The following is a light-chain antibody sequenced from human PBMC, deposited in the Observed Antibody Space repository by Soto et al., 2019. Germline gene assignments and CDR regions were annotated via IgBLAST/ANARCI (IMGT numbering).Light chain of an antibody. V-gene: IGKV3-20*01. CDR1: QSVSSSY. CDR3: QQYGSSLL. Sequence: EIVLTQSPGTLSLSPGERATLSCRASQSVSSSYLAWYQQKPGQAPRLLIYGASSRATGIPDRFSGSGSGTDFTLTISRLEPEDVAVYYCQQYGSSLLFGQGTKLEIK. CDR2: GAS. J-gene: IGKJ2*01.